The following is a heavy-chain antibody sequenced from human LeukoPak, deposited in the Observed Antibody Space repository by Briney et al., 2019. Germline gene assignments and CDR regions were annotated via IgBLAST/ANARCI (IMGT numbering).Heavy chain of an antibody. CDR2: ISIHGGDT. V-gene: IGHV3-64*01. CDR3: ARVLRDASGYYDY. CDR1: GFTFCSYG. D-gene: IGHD3-22*01. J-gene: IGHJ4*02. Sequence: PGRSLRLSCAASGFTFCSYGMHWVRQAPGKGLEYVSAISIHGGDTYYANSVKGRFTISRDNSKNTLYLQMGSLRAEDMAVYYCARVLRDASGYYDYWGQGTLVTVSS.